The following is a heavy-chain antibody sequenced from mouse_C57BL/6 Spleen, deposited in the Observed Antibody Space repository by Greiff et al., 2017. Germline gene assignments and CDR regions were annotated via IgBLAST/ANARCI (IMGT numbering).Heavy chain of an antibody. CDR1: GYTFTDYE. Sequence: LVESGAELVRPGASVTLSCKASGYTFTDYEMHWVKQTPVHGLEWIGAIDPETGGTAYNQKFKGKAILTADKSSSTAYMELRSLTSEDSAVYYCTTTGTAMDYWGQGTSVTVAS. CDR3: TTTGTAMDY. CDR2: IDPETGGT. J-gene: IGHJ4*01. V-gene: IGHV1-15*01. D-gene: IGHD4-1*02.